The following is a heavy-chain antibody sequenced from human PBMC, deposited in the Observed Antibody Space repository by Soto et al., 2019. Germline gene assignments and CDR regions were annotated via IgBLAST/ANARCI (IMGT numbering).Heavy chain of an antibody. CDR1: GGSISSYY. CDR2: IYYSGST. V-gene: IGHV4-59*01. J-gene: IGHJ5*02. D-gene: IGHD2-2*01. Sequence: LSLTCTVSGGSISSYYWSWIRQPPGKGLEWIGYIYYSGSTNYNPSLKSRVTISVDTSKNQFSLKLSSVTAADTAVYYCARVNVVVPAAFFWFDPWGQGTLVTVSS. CDR3: ARVNVVVPAAFFWFDP.